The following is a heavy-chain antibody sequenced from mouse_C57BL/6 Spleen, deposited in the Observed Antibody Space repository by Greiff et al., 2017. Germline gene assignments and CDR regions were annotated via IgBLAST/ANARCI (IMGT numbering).Heavy chain of an antibody. CDR1: GYTFTSYW. V-gene: IGHV1-52*01. Sequence: QVQLQQPGAELVRPGSSVKLSCKASGYTFTSYWMHWVKQRPIQGLEWIGNIDPSDSETHYNQKFKDKATLTVDKSSSTAYMQLSSLTSGDSAVYYCARRGGSSLYYAMDYWGQGTSVTVSS. J-gene: IGHJ4*01. D-gene: IGHD1-1*01. CDR2: IDPSDSET. CDR3: ARRGGSSLYYAMDY.